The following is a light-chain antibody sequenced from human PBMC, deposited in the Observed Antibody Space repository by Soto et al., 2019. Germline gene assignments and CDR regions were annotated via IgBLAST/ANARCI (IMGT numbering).Light chain of an antibody. CDR1: SGHSSYA. Sequence: QAVLTQSPSASASLGASVKLTCTLSSGHSSYAIGWHQQQPEKGPRYLMKLNSDGSHSKGDGIPDRFSGSSSGAERYLTISSLQSDDEADYYCQTCGTGIRVFGGGTKLTVL. J-gene: IGLJ3*02. V-gene: IGLV4-69*01. CDR2: LNSDGSH. CDR3: QTCGTGIRV.